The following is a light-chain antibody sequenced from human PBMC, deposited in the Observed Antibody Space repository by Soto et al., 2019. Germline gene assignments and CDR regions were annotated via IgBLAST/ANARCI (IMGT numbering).Light chain of an antibody. CDR3: QQRYNFLT. CDR2: DAS. V-gene: IGKV3-11*01. J-gene: IGKJ4*01. CDR1: QSVSRY. Sequence: EIVLTQSPGTLSLSPGERATLSCRASQSVSRYLAWYQQKPGQAPRLLIYDASHRATGIPARLSGSGSGTDFTLTISSLEPEAFAFYYCQQRYNFLTFGGGTKVEI.